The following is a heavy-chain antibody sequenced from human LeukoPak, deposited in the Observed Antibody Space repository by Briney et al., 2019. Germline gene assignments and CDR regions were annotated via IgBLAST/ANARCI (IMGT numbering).Heavy chain of an antibody. V-gene: IGHV4-4*07. J-gene: IGHJ4*02. D-gene: IGHD3-10*01. CDR3: ARGQYYYGSGSLYFDY. CDR1: GGSISSYY. CDR2: IYTSGST. Sequence: SETLSLTCTVSGGSISSYYWSWIRQPAGKGLEWIGRIYTSGSTNYNPSLKSRVTMSVDTSKNQFSLKQSSVTAADTAVYYCARGQYYYGSGSLYFDYWGQGTLVTVSS.